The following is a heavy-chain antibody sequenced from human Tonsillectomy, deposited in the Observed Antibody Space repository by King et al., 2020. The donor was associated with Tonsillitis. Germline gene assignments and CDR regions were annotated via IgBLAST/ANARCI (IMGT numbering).Heavy chain of an antibody. J-gene: IGHJ3*01. D-gene: IGHD3-16*01. CDR2: INPYTDNT. Sequence: VQLVESGGEVKEPGASVKVSCQASDDTFTSYGISWVRQAPGQGLEWMGWINPYTDNTNYAQNFQGRVTITPDTSTNTAYMEPMGLRSDDTAVYYCASYIWGDAFDVWGQGTMVTVSS. V-gene: IGHV1-18*01. CDR1: DDTFTSYG. CDR3: ASYIWGDAFDV.